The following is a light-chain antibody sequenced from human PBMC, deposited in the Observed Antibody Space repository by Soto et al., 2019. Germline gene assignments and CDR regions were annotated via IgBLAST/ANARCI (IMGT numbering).Light chain of an antibody. V-gene: IGKV3-11*01. CDR2: DAS. J-gene: IGKJ4*01. CDR1: QSVSSY. CDR3: HQRSNWLT. Sequence: EIVLTQSPATLSLSPGERATLSCRASQSVSSYLAWYQQKPGQAPRLLIYDASNRATGIPARFSGSGSGTHFTFTISSLEPEDFAVYCCHQRSNWLTFGGGTKVEIK.